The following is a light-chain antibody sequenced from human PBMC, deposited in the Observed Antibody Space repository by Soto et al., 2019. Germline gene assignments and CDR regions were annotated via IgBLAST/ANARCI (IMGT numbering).Light chain of an antibody. V-gene: IGKV3-15*01. Sequence: EIVMTQSPDTLSVSPGEGATLSFMASQSVYTNLAWYQHTPGQAPRLLIYSASARATGVPARFSGSGFGTDFTLTLSSLQSEDFAVYYCQQYNSWPPWTFGQGTKGDIK. CDR3: QQYNSWPPWT. J-gene: IGKJ1*01. CDR1: QSVYTN. CDR2: SAS.